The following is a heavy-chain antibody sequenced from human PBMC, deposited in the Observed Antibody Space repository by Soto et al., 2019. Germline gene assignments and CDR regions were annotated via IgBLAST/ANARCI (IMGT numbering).Heavy chain of an antibody. J-gene: IGHJ4*02. CDR2: FDPEDGET. V-gene: IGHV1-24*01. Sequence: GASVKVSCKVSGYTLTKLSIHWVRQAPGKGLEWMGGFDPEDGETIYAQKFQGRVTMTEDTSTDTAYMELSSLRSEDTAVYYCATSPQNILAAPFDYWGQGTLVTVSS. D-gene: IGHD5-12*01. CDR3: ATSPQNILAAPFDY. CDR1: GYTLTKLS.